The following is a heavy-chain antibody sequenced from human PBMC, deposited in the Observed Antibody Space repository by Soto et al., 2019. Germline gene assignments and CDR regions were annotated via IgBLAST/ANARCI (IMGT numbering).Heavy chain of an antibody. CDR2: ISGSGGST. D-gene: IGHD2-15*01. V-gene: IGHV3-23*01. Sequence: GGSLRLSCAASGFTFSSYAMSWVRQAPGKGLEWVSAISGSGGSTYYADSVKGRFTISRDNSKNTLYLQMNSLRAEDTAVYYCEKGDPLDPFSGGHYYYYMDVWGKGTTVTVSS. J-gene: IGHJ6*03. CDR3: EKGDPLDPFSGGHYYYYMDV. CDR1: GFTFSSYA.